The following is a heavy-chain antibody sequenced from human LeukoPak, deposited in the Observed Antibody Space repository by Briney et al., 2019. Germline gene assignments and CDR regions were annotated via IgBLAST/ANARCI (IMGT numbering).Heavy chain of an antibody. V-gene: IGHV3-64*01. CDR2: ISSNGGST. J-gene: IGHJ6*03. CDR1: GFTFSSYA. D-gene: IGHD6-13*01. CDR3: AKGQQRLVGAGYNYYMDV. Sequence: GGSLRLSCAASGFTFSSYAMHWVRQAPGKGLEYVSAISSNGGSTYYANSVKGRFTISRDNSKNTLYLQMNSLRAEDTAVYYCAKGQQRLVGAGYNYYMDVWGKGTTVTISS.